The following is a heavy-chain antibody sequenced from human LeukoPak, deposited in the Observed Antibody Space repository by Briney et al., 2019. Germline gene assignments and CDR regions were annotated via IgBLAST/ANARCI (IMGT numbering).Heavy chain of an antibody. CDR2: INPSGGST. Sequence: ASVKVSCKASGYTFTSYYMHWVRQAPGQGLEWTGIINPSGGSTSCAQKFQARVTMTRDTSTSTVYMELSSLRSEDTAVYYCASLYSGYDHEPQYSSGWYPFDYWGQGTLVTVSS. J-gene: IGHJ4*02. V-gene: IGHV1-46*01. CDR1: GYTFTSYY. D-gene: IGHD6-19*01. CDR3: ASLYSGYDHEPQYSSGWYPFDY.